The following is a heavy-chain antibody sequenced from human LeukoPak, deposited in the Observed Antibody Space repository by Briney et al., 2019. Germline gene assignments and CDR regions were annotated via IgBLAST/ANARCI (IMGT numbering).Heavy chain of an antibody. CDR3: ARYDYRGVTNFDP. D-gene: IGHD3-10*01. CDR1: GGSISPYF. Sequence: SETLSLTCTVSGGSISPYFWSWMRQTPGKGLEWIGYISYTGSTNYNPALKSRVTISVDTSKNQFSLQLTSVTAADTAVYYCARYDYRGVTNFDPWAQRTLVTVSS. J-gene: IGHJ5*02. V-gene: IGHV4-59*01. CDR2: ISYTGST.